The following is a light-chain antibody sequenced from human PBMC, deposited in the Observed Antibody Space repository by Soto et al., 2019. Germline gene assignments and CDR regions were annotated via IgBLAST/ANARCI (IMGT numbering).Light chain of an antibody. CDR3: QHYNSYSEA. CDR1: QTISTY. CDR2: GAS. J-gene: IGKJ1*01. V-gene: IGKV1-5*01. Sequence: DLQMTQSPSSLSASVGDRVTITCRASQTISTYLNWYQHKPGTAPKLLIYGASSLQSGVPSRFSGIGSGTEFTLTISSLQPDDFATYYCQHYNSYSEAFGQGTKVELK.